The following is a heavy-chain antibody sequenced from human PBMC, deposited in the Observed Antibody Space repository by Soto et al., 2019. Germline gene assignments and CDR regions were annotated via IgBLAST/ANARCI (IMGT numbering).Heavy chain of an antibody. J-gene: IGHJ5*02. V-gene: IGHV4-59*01. CDR2: IYYSGST. D-gene: IGHD4-17*01. Sequence: SETLSLTCTVSGGSISKYYWSWIRHPPGKKLEWIGYIYYSGSTNYNPSLKSRVTISVDTSKNQFSLKLYSVTTADTAMYYCARLPWADYGGIFYPWGQGTLVTVS. CDR1: GGSISKYY. CDR3: ARLPWADYGGIFYP.